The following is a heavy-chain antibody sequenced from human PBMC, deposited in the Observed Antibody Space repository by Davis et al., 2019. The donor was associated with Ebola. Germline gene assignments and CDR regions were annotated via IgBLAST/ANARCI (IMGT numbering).Heavy chain of an antibody. D-gene: IGHD3-10*01. V-gene: IGHV1-8*01. Sequence: ASVKVSCKASGYTFTSYDINWVRQATGQGLEWMGWMNPNSGNTGYAQKFQGRVTMTEDTSTDTAYMELSSLKSEDTAVYYCVTEQTRLLWPAFDVWGQGTMVTVSS. CDR2: MNPNSGNT. CDR3: VTEQTRLLWPAFDV. CDR1: GYTFTSYD. J-gene: IGHJ3*01.